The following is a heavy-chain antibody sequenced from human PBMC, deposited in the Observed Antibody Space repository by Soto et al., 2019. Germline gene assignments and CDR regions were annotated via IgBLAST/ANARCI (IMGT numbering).Heavy chain of an antibody. Sequence: PGGSLRLSCAASGFTFDDYGMSWVRQAPGKGLEWVSGINWNGGSTGYADSVKGRFTISRDNAKNSLYLQMNSLRAEDTALYYCARDKVHYGSRAFEIWGQGTMVTVSS. CDR1: GFTFDDYG. V-gene: IGHV3-20*04. D-gene: IGHD3-10*01. CDR3: ARDKVHYGSRAFEI. J-gene: IGHJ3*02. CDR2: INWNGGST.